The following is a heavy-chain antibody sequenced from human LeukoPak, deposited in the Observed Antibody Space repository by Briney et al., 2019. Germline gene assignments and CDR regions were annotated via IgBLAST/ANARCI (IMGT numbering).Heavy chain of an antibody. CDR1: GFTFTYYA. D-gene: IGHD3-22*01. J-gene: IGHJ4*02. CDR3: AKDQYYDSRGLLNFDY. Sequence: GGSLRLSCAASGFTFTYYAMSWVRQAPGKGLEWVSGISGSGDSTYSADSVKGRFTISRDNSKNTLYLQMNSLRAEDTAVYYCAKDQYYDSRGLLNFDYWGQGTLVTVSS. CDR2: ISGSGDST. V-gene: IGHV3-23*01.